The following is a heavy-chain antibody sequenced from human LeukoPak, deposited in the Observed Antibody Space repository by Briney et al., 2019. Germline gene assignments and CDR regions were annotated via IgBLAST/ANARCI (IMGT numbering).Heavy chain of an antibody. V-gene: IGHV4-30-4*08. J-gene: IGHJ4*02. D-gene: IGHD2-2*01. CDR2: IYYSGST. Sequence: SHSLSPPCTVSGGSISSGDYYWSWIRQPPGKGLEWIEYIYYSGSTYCNPSLKSRVTISVDTSKTQSSLKLSSVTAADTAVYYCARVSSEGYCSSTSCLGPLDYWGQGTLVTVSS. CDR1: GGSISSGDYY. CDR3: ARVSSEGYCSSTSCLGPLDY.